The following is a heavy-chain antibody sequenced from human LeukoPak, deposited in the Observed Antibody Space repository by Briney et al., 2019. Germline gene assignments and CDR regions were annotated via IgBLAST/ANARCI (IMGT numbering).Heavy chain of an antibody. CDR2: TNVDGTAE. D-gene: IGHD1-26*01. J-gene: IGHJ3*02. CDR1: GFSFSTIY. Sequence: GGSLRLSCAASGFSFSTIYMSWVRQTPRQGLEWVANTNVDGTAEYYVDSVKGRFTISRDNAKNSLYLQMNSLRAEDTAVYYRARDPYRFAFDIWGQGTVVLVSS. CDR3: ARDPYRFAFDI. V-gene: IGHV3-7*03.